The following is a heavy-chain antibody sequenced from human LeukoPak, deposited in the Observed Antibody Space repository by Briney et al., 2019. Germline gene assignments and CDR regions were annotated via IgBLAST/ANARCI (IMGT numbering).Heavy chain of an antibody. J-gene: IGHJ6*02. D-gene: IGHD5/OR15-5a*01. Sequence: GGSLRLSCAASGLTASHNVNNAMSWVRHAPGKGLEWVSGITTSGSTYYADSVKGRFTISTENSKNTLYLHMDSVRADDTAVYYCAKAPVSNYYSGLDVWGQGTTVTVSS. V-gene: IGHV3-23*01. CDR2: ITTSGST. CDR3: AKAPVSNYYSGLDV. CDR1: GLTASHNVNNA.